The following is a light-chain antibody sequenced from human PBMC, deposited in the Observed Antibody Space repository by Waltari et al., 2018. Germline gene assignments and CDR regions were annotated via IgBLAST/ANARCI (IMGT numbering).Light chain of an antibody. V-gene: IGLV5-45*03. Sequence: QAVLSQPSSLSASPGASASLTCTLRSGINIGSYTIHWYQQKPGSPPQYLLRYKSDSDKQQGSGVPSRFSGSKDASANAGILLISGLQSEDEADYYCMIWHTSAWVFGGGTKVTVL. CDR2: YKSDSDK. J-gene: IGLJ3*02. CDR1: SGINIGSYT. CDR3: MIWHTSAWV.